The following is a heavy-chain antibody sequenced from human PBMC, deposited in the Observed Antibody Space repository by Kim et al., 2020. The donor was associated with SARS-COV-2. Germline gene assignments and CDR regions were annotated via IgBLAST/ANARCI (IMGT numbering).Heavy chain of an antibody. J-gene: IGHJ5*02. D-gene: IGHD2-21*02. V-gene: IGHV1-46*01. Sequence: AQKFQGRVPMTRDTSTSTVYMELSSLRSEDTAVYYCARGIAYCGGDCYSAWGQGTLVTVSS. CDR3: ARGIAYCGGDCYSA.